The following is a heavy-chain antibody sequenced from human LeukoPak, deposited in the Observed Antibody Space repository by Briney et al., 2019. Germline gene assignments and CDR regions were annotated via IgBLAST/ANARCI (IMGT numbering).Heavy chain of an antibody. CDR1: GGSISSYY. D-gene: IGHD6-19*01. CDR2: IYTSGST. V-gene: IGHV4-4*07. CDR3: AREGSSGWNKYAADY. J-gene: IGHJ4*02. Sequence: SETLSLTCTVSGGSISSYYWSWIRQPAGKGLEWIGRIYTSGSTNYNPSLKSRVTMSVDTSRNQFSLKLSSVTAADTAVYYCAREGSSGWNKYAADYWGQGTLVTVSS.